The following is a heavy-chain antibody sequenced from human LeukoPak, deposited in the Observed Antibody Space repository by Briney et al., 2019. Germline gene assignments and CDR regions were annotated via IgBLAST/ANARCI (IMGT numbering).Heavy chain of an antibody. CDR1: GFTFSSYA. D-gene: IGHD3-10*01. J-gene: IGHJ6*04. CDR2: ISYDGSNK. V-gene: IGHV3-30*04. CDR3: ARGGRRGPKVYSYGMDV. Sequence: GGSLRLSCAASGFTFSSYAMHWVRQAPGKGLEWVAVISYDGSNKYYADSVKGRFTISRDNSKNTLYLQMNSLRAEDTAVYYCARGGRRGPKVYSYGMDVWGKGTTVTVSS.